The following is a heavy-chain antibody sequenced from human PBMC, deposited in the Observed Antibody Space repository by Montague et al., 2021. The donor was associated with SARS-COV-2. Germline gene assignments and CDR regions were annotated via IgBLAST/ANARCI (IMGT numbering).Heavy chain of an antibody. J-gene: IGHJ3*02. D-gene: IGHD3-10*01. CDR3: VRRGSVGLHDAFDM. CDR2: IYPGDSDT. CDR1: GYIFTKYW. V-gene: IGHV5-51*01. Sequence: QSGAEVKKPGESLKISCQGSGYIFTKYWIGWVRQMPGKGLEWMAMIYPGDSDTTYSPSFQGRVTISADKSITTAYLHFVSLKASDTAVYYCVRRGSVGLHDAFDMWGQGTMVTVSA.